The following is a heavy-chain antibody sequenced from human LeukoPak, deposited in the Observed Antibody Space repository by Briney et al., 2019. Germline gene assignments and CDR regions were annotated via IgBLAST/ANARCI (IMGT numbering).Heavy chain of an antibody. CDR3: ANDLTVLSTFDT. V-gene: IGHV4-59*02. Sequence: SETLSLTCTVSGGSVSSYYWSWIRRPPGRGLEWIAYLSHSGSSDSNPSLTSRVSMSVDTSKNQFSLRLTSVAAADTAVYYCANDLTVLSTFDTWGQGTMVTVSS. J-gene: IGHJ3*02. CDR1: GGSVSSYY. D-gene: IGHD3-3*01. CDR2: LSHSGSS.